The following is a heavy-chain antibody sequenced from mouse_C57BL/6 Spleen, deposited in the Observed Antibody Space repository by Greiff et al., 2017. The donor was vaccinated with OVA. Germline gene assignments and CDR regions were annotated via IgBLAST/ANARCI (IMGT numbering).Heavy chain of an antibody. CDR1: GYSITSGYD. CDR3: ARARLGLGFDY. Sequence: EVKVVESGPGMVKPSQSLSLTCTVTGYSITSGYDWHWIRHFPGNKLEWMGYISYSGSTNYNPSLKSRISITHDTSKNHFFLKLNSVTTEDTATYYCARARLGLGFDYWGQGTTLTVSS. CDR2: ISYSGST. J-gene: IGHJ2*01. V-gene: IGHV3-1*01. D-gene: IGHD4-1*01.